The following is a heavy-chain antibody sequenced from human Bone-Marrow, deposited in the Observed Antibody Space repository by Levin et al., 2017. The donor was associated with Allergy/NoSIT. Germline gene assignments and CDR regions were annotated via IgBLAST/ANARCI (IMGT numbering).Heavy chain of an antibody. V-gene: IGHV1-2*06. CDR1: GYTFTGYY. CDR2: INPNSGGT. Sequence: ASVKVSCKASGYTFTGYYMHWVRQAPGQGLEWMGRINPNSGGTNYAQKFQGRVTMTRDTSISTAYMELSRLRSDDTAVYYCARDSSIAARPDWTHTNWFDPWGQGTLVTVSS. D-gene: IGHD6-6*01. J-gene: IGHJ5*02. CDR3: ARDSSIAARPDWTHTNWFDP.